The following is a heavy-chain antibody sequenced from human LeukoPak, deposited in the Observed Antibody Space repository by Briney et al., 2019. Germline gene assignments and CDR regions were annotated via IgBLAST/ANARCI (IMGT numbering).Heavy chain of an antibody. Sequence: ASVKVSCKASGYTFTSYAMNWVRQAPGQGLEWMGWISAYNGNTNYAQKLQGRVTMTTDTSTSTAYMELRSLRSDDTAVYYCARGDDYGSGSSNWFDPWGQGTLVTVSS. CDR3: ARGDDYGSGSSNWFDP. J-gene: IGHJ5*02. CDR2: ISAYNGNT. CDR1: GYTFTSYA. D-gene: IGHD3-10*01. V-gene: IGHV1-18*01.